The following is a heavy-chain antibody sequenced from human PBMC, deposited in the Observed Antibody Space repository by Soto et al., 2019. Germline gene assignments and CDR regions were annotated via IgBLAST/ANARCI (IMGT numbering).Heavy chain of an antibody. CDR3: AADRGWFGELLSAFDI. J-gene: IGHJ3*02. CDR1: GFTFTSSA. V-gene: IGHV1-58*01. D-gene: IGHD3-10*01. Sequence: SVKVSCKASGFTFTSSAVQWVRQARGQRLEWIGWIVVGSGNTNYAQKFQERVTITRDMSTSTAYMGLSSLRSEDTAVYYCAADRGWFGELLSAFDIWGQGTMVTVSS. CDR2: IVVGSGNT.